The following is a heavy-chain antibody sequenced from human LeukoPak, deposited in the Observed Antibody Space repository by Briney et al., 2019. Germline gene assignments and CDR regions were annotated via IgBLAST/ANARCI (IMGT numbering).Heavy chain of an antibody. J-gene: IGHJ4*02. V-gene: IGHV1-69*04. D-gene: IGHD2-15*01. Sequence: GASVKVSCKASGGTFSSYAISWVRQAPGQGLEWMGRIIPILGIANYAQKFQGRVTITADKSTSTAYMELSSLRSEDTAVYYCARAPYCSGGSCYPQHFSDYWGQGTLVTASS. CDR2: IIPILGIA. CDR3: ARAPYCSGGSCYPQHFSDY. CDR1: GGTFSSYA.